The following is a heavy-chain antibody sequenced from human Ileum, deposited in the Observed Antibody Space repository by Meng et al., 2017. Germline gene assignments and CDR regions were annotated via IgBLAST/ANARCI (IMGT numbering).Heavy chain of an antibody. D-gene: IGHD5-24*01. CDR3: ARQVNSDGYPRYFDF. CDR2: IYYSGTT. Sequence: QLQLQESGPGLGKPWETLSLTFTVSGCSITSSSYSCGWIRQPPGKGLEWIGYIYYSGTTYYNPSLKSRATISEDTAKNQFSLNLSSVTAADTAVYYCARQVNSDGYPRYFDFWGQGTLVTVSS. J-gene: IGHJ4*02. CDR1: GCSITSSSYS. V-gene: IGHV4-39*01.